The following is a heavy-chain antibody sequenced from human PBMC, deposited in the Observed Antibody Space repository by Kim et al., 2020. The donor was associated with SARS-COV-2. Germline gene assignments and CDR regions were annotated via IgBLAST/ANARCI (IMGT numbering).Heavy chain of an antibody. CDR3: AKALLRGVNFYYYGVDV. D-gene: IGHD3-10*01. Sequence: GGSLRLSCAASGFTFSTYGVHWVRQAPGKGLEWVALISFDGSNKYYADSVKGRFTISRDNSKNTLYLQMNSLRAEDTAVYYCAKALLRGVNFYYYGVDVWGQGITVTVSS. V-gene: IGHV3-30*18. CDR2: ISFDGSNK. CDR1: GFTFSTYG. J-gene: IGHJ6*02.